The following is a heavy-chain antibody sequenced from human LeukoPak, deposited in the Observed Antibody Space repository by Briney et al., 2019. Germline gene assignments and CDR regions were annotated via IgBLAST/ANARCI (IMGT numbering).Heavy chain of an antibody. V-gene: IGHV3-73*01. Sequence: GGTLRLSCAASGFIFSNYGMNWVRQASGKGLEWVGRIRSTANGYATAYAASVKGRFTISRDDSKNTAYLQMDSLKTEDTAVYYCTGNYYGSGSYADFDYWGQGTLVTVSS. J-gene: IGHJ4*02. D-gene: IGHD3-10*01. CDR1: GFIFSNYG. CDR2: IRSTANGYAT. CDR3: TGNYYGSGSYADFDY.